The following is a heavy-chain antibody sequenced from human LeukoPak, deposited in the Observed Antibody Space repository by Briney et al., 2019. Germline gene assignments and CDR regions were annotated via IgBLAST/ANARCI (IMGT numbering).Heavy chain of an antibody. CDR2: ISSSSSYI. CDR1: GFTFSSYS. V-gene: IGHV3-21*01. Sequence: GGSLRLSCAASGFTFSSYSMNWVRQAPGKGLKWVSSISSSSSYIYYADSVKGRFTISRDNAKNSLYLQMNSLRAEDTAVYYCAREAVAAKGDAFDIWGQGTMVTVSS. CDR3: AREAVAAKGDAFDI. D-gene: IGHD6-19*01. J-gene: IGHJ3*02.